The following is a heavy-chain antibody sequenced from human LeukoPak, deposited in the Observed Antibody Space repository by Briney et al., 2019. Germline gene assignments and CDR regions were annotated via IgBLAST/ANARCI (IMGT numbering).Heavy chain of an antibody. CDR1: NGSIISGGYY. Sequence: PSETLSLTCTVSNGSIISGGYYWSWIRQHPGKGLEWIGYISYSGSTNYNPSLKSRVTISVDTSKNQFSLKLSSVTAADTAVYYCARVYGGLRNFDYWGQGTLVTVSS. V-gene: IGHV4-30-4*08. J-gene: IGHJ4*02. CDR3: ARVYGGLRNFDY. D-gene: IGHD5-12*01. CDR2: ISYSGST.